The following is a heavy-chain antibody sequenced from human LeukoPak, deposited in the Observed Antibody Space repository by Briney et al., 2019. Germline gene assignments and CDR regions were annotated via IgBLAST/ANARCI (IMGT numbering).Heavy chain of an antibody. CDR3: AVRGVGANDFDY. Sequence: SETLSLTCAVSGGSISTSSNYWGWIRQPPGKGLEWIGSIYYSGSTHYNPSLKSRVTISVDTSKNQFSLKLSSVTAADTAVYYCAVRGVGANDFDYWGQGTLVTVSS. V-gene: IGHV4-39*01. D-gene: IGHD1-26*01. J-gene: IGHJ4*02. CDR1: GGSISTSSNY. CDR2: IYYSGST.